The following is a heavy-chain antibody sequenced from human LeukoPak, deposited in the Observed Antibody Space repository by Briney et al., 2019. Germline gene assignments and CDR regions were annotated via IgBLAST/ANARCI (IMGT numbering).Heavy chain of an antibody. CDR2: INHGVIT. Sequence: SETLSLTCAVYGGSFSGYYWSWIRQPPGKGLEWIGEINHGVITNYNPSLKSRVTISVDTSKNQFSLKLSSVTAADTAVYYCARGGYCSGTSCYRDIGVGFDPWGQGTLVTVSS. V-gene: IGHV4-34*01. CDR1: GGSFSGYY. J-gene: IGHJ5*02. CDR3: ARGGYCSGTSCYRDIGVGFDP. D-gene: IGHD2-2*01.